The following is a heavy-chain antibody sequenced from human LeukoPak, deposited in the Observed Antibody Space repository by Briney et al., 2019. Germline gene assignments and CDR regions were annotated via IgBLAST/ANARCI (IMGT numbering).Heavy chain of an antibody. CDR3: ARDTYYGSGRFDY. CDR2: ISSSGSTI. J-gene: IGHJ4*02. V-gene: IGHV3-48*03. D-gene: IGHD3-10*01. Sequence: PGGSLRLSCAASGFTFSSYEMNWVRQAPGKGLEWVSYISSSGSTIYYADSVKGRFTISRDNAKNSLYLQMSSLRAEDTAVYNCARDTYYGSGRFDYWGQGTLVTVSS. CDR1: GFTFSSYE.